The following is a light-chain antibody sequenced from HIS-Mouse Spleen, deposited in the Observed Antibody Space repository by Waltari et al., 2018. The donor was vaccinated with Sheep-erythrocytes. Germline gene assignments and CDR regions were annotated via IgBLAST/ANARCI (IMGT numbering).Light chain of an antibody. V-gene: IGKV2-28*01. Sequence: DIVMTQSPLSLPVTPGEPASSSCRSSQSLLHSNRYNYLGSNRASGVPDRFSGSGSGTDFTLKISRVEAEDVGVYYCMQALQTPRTFGQGTKVEIK. CDR3: MQALQTPRT. CDR2: GS. J-gene: IGKJ1*01. CDR1: QSLLHSNRYNY.